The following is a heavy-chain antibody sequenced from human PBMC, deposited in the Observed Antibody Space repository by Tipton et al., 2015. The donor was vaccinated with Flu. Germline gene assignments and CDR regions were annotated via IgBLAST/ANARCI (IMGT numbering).Heavy chain of an antibody. J-gene: IGHJ4*02. CDR1: GGSFSGYY. Sequence: TLSLTCAVYGGSFSGYYWSWIRQPPGKGLEWIGEINHSGSTNYNPSLKSRVTISVDTSKNQFSLKLSSVTAADTGVYYCARGPLRWFSGFSQARKYYFAYWGQGTLGAVSS. V-gene: IGHV4-34*01. CDR3: ARGPLRWFSGFSQARKYYFAY. D-gene: IGHD4-23*01. CDR2: INHSGST.